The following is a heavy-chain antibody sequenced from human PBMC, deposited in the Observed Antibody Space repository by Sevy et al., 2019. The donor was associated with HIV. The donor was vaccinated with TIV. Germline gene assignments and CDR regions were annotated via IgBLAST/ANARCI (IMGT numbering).Heavy chain of an antibody. Sequence: GGSLRLSCAASGFTFSNYYMSWIRQAPGKGLEGVSYSSSSGSTVSYRDSVRGRFTISRDNAKNTVSLQMNSLRAEDTAVYYCARSYGSFGFDNWGQGTLVTVSS. V-gene: IGHV3-11*01. CDR1: GFTFSNYY. CDR3: ARSYGSFGFDN. D-gene: IGHD3-16*02. J-gene: IGHJ4*02. CDR2: SSSSGSTV.